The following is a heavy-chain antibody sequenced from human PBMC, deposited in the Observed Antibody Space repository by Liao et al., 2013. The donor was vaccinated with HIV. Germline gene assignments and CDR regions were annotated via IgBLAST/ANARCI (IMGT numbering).Heavy chain of an antibody. V-gene: IGHV4-34*01. Sequence: QVQLQQWGAGLLKPSETLSLTCAVYGGSFSGYYWSWIRQPPGKGLEWIGYIYYSGSTYYNPSLKSRVTISVDTSKNQFSLKLSSVTAADTAVYYCARTLTAMVSGSPTARAFDIWGQGTMVTVSS. D-gene: IGHD5-18*01. CDR1: GGSFSGYY. J-gene: IGHJ3*02. CDR2: IYYSGST. CDR3: ARTLTAMVSGSPTARAFDI.